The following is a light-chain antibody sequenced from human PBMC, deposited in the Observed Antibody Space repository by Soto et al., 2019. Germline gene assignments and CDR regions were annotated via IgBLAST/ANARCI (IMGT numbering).Light chain of an antibody. CDR1: QSVSNN. Sequence: ILMTQSPATLSVSPGERATLSCSASQSVSNNLAWYQQKPGQAPRLLIYDASTRATGIPARFSGSGSGTEFTLNISGMQSEDFAVYYCHQYNNWPPWTIGQGTKVEIK. J-gene: IGKJ1*01. CDR2: DAS. V-gene: IGKV3-15*01. CDR3: HQYNNWPPWT.